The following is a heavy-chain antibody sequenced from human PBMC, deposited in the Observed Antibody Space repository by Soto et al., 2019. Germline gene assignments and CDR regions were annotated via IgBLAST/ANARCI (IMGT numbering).Heavy chain of an antibody. D-gene: IGHD2-8*01. V-gene: IGHV1-18*01. CDR3: ARERYCTNGVCNAGWFDP. Sequence: PSEKVSCKASGYTFTSYGISWVRQAPGQGLEWMGWISAYNGNTNYAQKLQGRVTMTTDTSTSTAYMELRSLRSDDTAVYYCARERYCTNGVCNAGWFDPWGQGTLVTVSS. CDR2: ISAYNGNT. J-gene: IGHJ5*02. CDR1: GYTFTSYG.